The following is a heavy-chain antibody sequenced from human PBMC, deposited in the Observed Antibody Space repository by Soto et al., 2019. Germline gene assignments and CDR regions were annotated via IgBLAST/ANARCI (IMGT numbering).Heavy chain of an antibody. CDR1: VVTFRNYA. J-gene: IGHJ4*02. CDR3: AGRDGRWLPYCFDY. Sequence: PWWSLRLSCSASVVTFRNYAMSWFRQAPGKGLEWVSSISGGGDSTYYADSVKGRVTISRDNSKNTLFLQMDTLGTEDTAVYYCAGRDGRWLPYCFDYWGQGTLVTVSS. V-gene: IGHV3-23*01. D-gene: IGHD3-22*01. CDR2: ISGGGDST.